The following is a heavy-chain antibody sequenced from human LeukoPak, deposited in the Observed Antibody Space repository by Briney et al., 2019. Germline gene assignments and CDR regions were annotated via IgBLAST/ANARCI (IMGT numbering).Heavy chain of an antibody. J-gene: IGHJ4*02. D-gene: IGHD3-10*01. CDR2: IYYSGNTNHT. V-gene: IGHV4-59*08. Sequence: SETLSLTCTVSGGSISGYYWSWIRQPPGKGLEWIGYIYYSGNTNHTNYNPSLQSRVTISVDTSKNQFSLNLSSVTAADTAVYYCARYGSGTYPRFDYWGQGTLVTVSS. CDR1: GGSISGYY. CDR3: ARYGSGTYPRFDY.